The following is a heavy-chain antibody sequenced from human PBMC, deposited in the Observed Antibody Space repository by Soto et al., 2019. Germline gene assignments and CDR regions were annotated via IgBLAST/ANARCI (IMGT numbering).Heavy chain of an antibody. Sequence: PGGSLRLSCAASGFTFSSYAMSWVRQAPGKGLEWVSAISGSGGSTYYADSVKGRFTISRDNSKNTLYLQMNSLRAEDTAVYYCAKASYCSSTSCYRTYYYGIDVWGQGITVTV. D-gene: IGHD2-2*01. V-gene: IGHV3-23*01. CDR2: ISGSGGST. CDR1: GFTFSSYA. J-gene: IGHJ6*02. CDR3: AKASYCSSTSCYRTYYYGIDV.